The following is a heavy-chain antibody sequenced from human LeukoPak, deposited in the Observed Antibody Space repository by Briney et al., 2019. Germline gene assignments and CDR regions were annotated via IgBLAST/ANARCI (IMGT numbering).Heavy chain of an antibody. CDR2: IYYTGGT. J-gene: IGHJ4*02. V-gene: IGHV4-59*01. D-gene: IGHD2-8*01. CDR3: ARGGVLRGTHYFDL. CDR1: GDSISSYY. Sequence: SETLSLTCSVSGDSISSYYWSWIRQSPGKGLEWIAYIYYTGGTNYNPSLESRVTISVDTSKNQLSLRLSSVTAADTAVYYCARGGVLRGTHYFDLWGQGTLVTVSS.